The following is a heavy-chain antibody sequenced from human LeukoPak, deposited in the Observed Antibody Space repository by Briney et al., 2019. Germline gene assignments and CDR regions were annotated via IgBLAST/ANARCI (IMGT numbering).Heavy chain of an antibody. CDR1: GFTFSSYS. CDR3: ARAMIGIFDY. J-gene: IGHJ4*02. CDR2: ISSISSTI. V-gene: IGHV3-48*04. D-gene: IGHD3-16*01. Sequence: GGSLRLSCAASGFTFSSYSMNWVRQAPGKGLEWVSYISSISSTIYYADSVKGRFTISRDNAKNSLYLQMNSLRAEDTAVYYCARAMIGIFDYWGQGTLVTVSS.